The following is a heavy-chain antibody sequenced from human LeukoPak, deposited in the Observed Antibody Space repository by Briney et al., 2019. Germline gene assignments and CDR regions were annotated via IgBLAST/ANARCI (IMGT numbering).Heavy chain of an antibody. CDR3: ARGRKADIVVVTAIPGSDYYYYGMDV. CDR1: GGSFSGYY. CDR2: INHSGST. V-gene: IGHV4-34*01. D-gene: IGHD2-21*02. Sequence: SETLSLTCAVYGGSFSGYYWSWIRQPPGKGLGWIGEINHSGSTNYNPSLKSRVTISVDTSKNQFSLKLSSVTAADTVVYYCARGRKADIVVVTAIPGSDYYYYGMDVWGQGTTVTVSS. J-gene: IGHJ6*02.